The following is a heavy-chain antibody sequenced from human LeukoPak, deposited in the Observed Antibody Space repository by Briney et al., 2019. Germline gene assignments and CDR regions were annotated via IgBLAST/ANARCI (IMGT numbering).Heavy chain of an antibody. CDR2: ISRGTYI. CDR1: GFTFSRFE. D-gene: IGHD6-13*01. Sequence: GGSLRLSCVASGFTFSRFEMNWVRQAPGKGLEWISHISRGTYIAYADSVKGRFSISRDNAKNSLYLQMNSLRAEDTAVYYCTRATGYSSSWYSEWGQGTLVTVSS. V-gene: IGHV3-48*03. CDR3: TRATGYSSSWYSE. J-gene: IGHJ4*02.